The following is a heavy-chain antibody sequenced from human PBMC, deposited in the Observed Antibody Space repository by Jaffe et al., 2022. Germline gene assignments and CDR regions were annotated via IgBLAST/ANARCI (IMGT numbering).Heavy chain of an antibody. Sequence: EVQLVESGGGLVQPGRSLRLSCAASGFTFDDYAMHWVRQAPGKGLEWVSGISWNSGSIGYADSVKGRFTISRDNAKNSLYLQMNSLRAEDTALYYCANGGHYDILTGLFDYWGQGTLVTVSS. CDR2: ISWNSGSI. CDR3: ANGGHYDILTGLFDY. D-gene: IGHD3-9*01. V-gene: IGHV3-9*01. CDR1: GFTFDDYA. J-gene: IGHJ4*02.